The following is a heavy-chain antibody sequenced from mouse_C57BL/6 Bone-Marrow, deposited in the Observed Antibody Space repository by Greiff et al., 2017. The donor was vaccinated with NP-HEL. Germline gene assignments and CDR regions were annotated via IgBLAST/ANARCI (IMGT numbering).Heavy chain of an antibody. CDR1: GYTFTSYW. D-gene: IGHD1-1*01. V-gene: IGHV1-53*01. CDR3: ARGGVTTVVAHYYAMDY. CDR2: INPSNGGT. Sequence: VKLQQPGTELVKPGASVKLSCKASGYTFTSYWMHWVKQRPGQGLEWIGNINPSNGGTNYNEKFKSKATLTVDKSSSTAYMQLSSLTSEDSAVYYCARGGVTTVVAHYYAMDYWGQGTSVTVSS. J-gene: IGHJ4*01.